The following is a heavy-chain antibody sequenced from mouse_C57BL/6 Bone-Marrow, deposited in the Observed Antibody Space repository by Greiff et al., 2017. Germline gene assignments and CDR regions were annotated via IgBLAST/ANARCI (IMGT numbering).Heavy chain of an antibody. CDR3: ARFGGSRRGAWFAY. CDR1: GYTFTSYW. V-gene: IGHV1-55*01. D-gene: IGHD1-1*01. J-gene: IGHJ3*01. CDR2: IYPGSGST. Sequence: QVQLQQPGAELVKPGASVKMSCKASGYTFTSYWITWVKQRPGQGLEWIGDIYPGSGSTNYNEKFKSKATLTVDTSSSTAYMQLSSLTSEDSAVYYCARFGGSRRGAWFAYWGQGTLVTVSA.